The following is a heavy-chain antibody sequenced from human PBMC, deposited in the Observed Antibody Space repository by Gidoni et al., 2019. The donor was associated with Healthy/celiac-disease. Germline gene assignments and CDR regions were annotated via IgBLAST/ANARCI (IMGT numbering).Heavy chain of an antibody. V-gene: IGHV1-69*04. CDR3: ARGNDYGDC. CDR1: GGTFSIYA. Sequence: QVQLVQSGAEVKKPGSSVKVSCKASGGTFSIYAISWVRQAPGQGLEWMGRIIPILGIANYAQKFQGRVTITADKSTSTAYMELSSLRSEDTAVYYCARGNDYGDCWGQGTLVTVSS. J-gene: IGHJ4*02. CDR2: IIPILGIA.